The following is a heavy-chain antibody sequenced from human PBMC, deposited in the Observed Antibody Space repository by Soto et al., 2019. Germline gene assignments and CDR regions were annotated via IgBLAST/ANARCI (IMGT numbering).Heavy chain of an antibody. CDR3: ARVGPSREVPYPFEY. V-gene: IGHV1-18*01. D-gene: IGHD1-26*01. J-gene: IGHJ4*02. CDR2: ISAYNHYT. Sequence: QVDLVQSGPEVRKPGASVNVSCKASGYTFSTYGIIWLRQAPGQGLEWMGWISAYNHYTNYAQKFQGRVTMTTDTSTNTAYMELRSLRSGDTAMYFCARVGPSREVPYPFEYWGQGTLVTVSS. CDR1: GYTFSTYG.